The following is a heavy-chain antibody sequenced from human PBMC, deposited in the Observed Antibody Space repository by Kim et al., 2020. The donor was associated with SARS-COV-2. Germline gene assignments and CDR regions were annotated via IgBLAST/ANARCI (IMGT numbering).Heavy chain of an antibody. CDR2: ISAYNDNT. CDR3: ARDVGHFDSSAYFH. J-gene: IGHJ1*01. Sequence: ASGYTFNKYGISGVRQAPGQGLEWMGWISAYNDNTNYAQKVQDRVTMTADTSTSTVYMELRRLRSDDTAVYFCARDVGHFDSSAYFHWVQG. V-gene: IGHV1-18*01. CDR1: GYTFNKYG. D-gene: IGHD3-22*01.